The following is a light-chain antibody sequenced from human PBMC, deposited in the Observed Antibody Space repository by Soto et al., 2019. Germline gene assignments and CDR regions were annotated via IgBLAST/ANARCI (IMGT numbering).Light chain of an antibody. CDR3: QQYNSYSPLT. CDR1: QSISSW. CDR2: DAS. V-gene: IGKV1-5*01. Sequence: DIQMNQSPSTLSASVGDRVTITCRASQSISSWLAWYQQKPGKAPKLLIYDASSLESGVPSRFSGSGSGTEFTLTISSLQPDDVATYYCQQYNSYSPLTFGGGTKVDI. J-gene: IGKJ4*01.